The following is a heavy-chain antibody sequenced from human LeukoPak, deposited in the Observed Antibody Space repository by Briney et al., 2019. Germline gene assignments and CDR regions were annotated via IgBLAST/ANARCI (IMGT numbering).Heavy chain of an antibody. CDR3: ARRATTERGHSYGLDY. Sequence: GGSLRLSCEVSGFTFSSYHMNWVRQAPGKGLEWVASISSSGSYIYYADPMTGRCTISRDSAKNSLYLQMNSLRAEDTAMYYCARRATTERGHSYGLDYWGQGTLVTVSS. D-gene: IGHD5-18*01. CDR1: GFTFSSYH. J-gene: IGHJ4*02. V-gene: IGHV3-21*01. CDR2: ISSSGSYI.